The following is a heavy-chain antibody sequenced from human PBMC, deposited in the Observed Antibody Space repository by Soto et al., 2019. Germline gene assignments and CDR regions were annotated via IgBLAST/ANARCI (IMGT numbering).Heavy chain of an antibody. V-gene: IGHV1-8*01. Sequence: GASVKVSCKASGYTFTSYDINWVRQATGQGLEWMGWMNPNSGNTGYAQKFQGRVTMTRNTSISTAYMELSSLRSEDTAVYYCASALDAYYDFWSGYPRLWARGPFDPWGQGTLVTVSS. CDR1: GYTFTSYD. D-gene: IGHD3-3*01. CDR2: MNPNSGNT. J-gene: IGHJ5*02. CDR3: ASALDAYYDFWSGYPRLWARGPFDP.